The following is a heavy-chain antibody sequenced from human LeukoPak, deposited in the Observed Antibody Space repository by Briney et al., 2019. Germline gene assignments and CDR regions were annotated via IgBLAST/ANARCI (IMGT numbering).Heavy chain of an antibody. CDR3: ATYVDTAMVFVY. CDR1: GGSISSSSYY. Sequence: SETLSLTCTVSGGSISSSSYYWGWIRQPPGKGLEWIGYIYYSGSTNYNPSLKSRVTISVDTSKNQFSLKLSSVTAADTAVYYCATYVDTAMVFVYWGQGTLVTVSS. V-gene: IGHV4-61*05. J-gene: IGHJ4*02. CDR2: IYYSGST. D-gene: IGHD5-18*01.